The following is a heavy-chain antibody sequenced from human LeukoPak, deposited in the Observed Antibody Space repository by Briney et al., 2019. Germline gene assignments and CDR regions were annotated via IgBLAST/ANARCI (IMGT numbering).Heavy chain of an antibody. Sequence: GGSLRPSCAASGNYWMHWVRQVPGKGLVWVSHINSDGSWTSYADSVKGRFTISKDNAKNTVYLQMNSLRAEDTAVYYCVSFYETYWGRGTLVTVSS. CDR2: INSDGSWT. CDR3: VSFYETY. J-gene: IGHJ4*02. CDR1: GNYW. V-gene: IGHV3-74*01. D-gene: IGHD2/OR15-2a*01.